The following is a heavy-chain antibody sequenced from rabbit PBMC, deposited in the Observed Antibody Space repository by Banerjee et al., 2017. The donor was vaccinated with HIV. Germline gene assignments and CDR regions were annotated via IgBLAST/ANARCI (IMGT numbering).Heavy chain of an antibody. V-gene: IGHV1S47*01. D-gene: IGHD8-1*01. J-gene: IGHJ4*01. CDR2: IYNGDGTT. Sequence: QEQLKESGGGLVQPGGSLKLSCKASGIDFSSNAMCWVRQAPGKGLELIACIYNGDGTTYYASWVNGRFTISRSTSLNTVDLKMTSLTAADTATYFCARGGSTYPYYFNLWGPGTLVT. CDR1: GIDFSSNA. CDR3: ARGGSTYPYYFNL.